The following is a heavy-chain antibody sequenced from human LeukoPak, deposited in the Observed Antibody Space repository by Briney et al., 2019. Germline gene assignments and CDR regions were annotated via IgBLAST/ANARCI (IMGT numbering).Heavy chain of an antibody. V-gene: IGHV4-31*03. J-gene: IGHJ6*02. CDR1: GGSISSGGYY. CDR2: IYYGGRT. D-gene: IGHD2-21*02. Sequence: SETLSLTCSVSGGSISSGGYYWSWIRQHPGKGLEWIGYIYYGGRTNYNPSLKSRVTMSIDTSKDQFSLKLSSVTAADTVVYYCARNIVVVTADSYYYYGMDVWGPGTTVTVSS. CDR3: ARNIVVVTADSYYYYGMDV.